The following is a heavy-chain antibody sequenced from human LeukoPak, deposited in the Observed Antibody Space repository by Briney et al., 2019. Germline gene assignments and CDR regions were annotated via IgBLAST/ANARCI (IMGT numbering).Heavy chain of an antibody. D-gene: IGHD3-22*01. CDR2: ISAYNGNT. Sequence: ASVKVSCKASGYTFTSYGISWVRQAPGQGLEWMGWISAYNGNTNCAQKLQGRVTMTTDTSTSTAYMELRSLRSDDTAVYYCARSMIAPTPRPQLKLNWFDPWGQGTLVTVSS. J-gene: IGHJ5*02. CDR1: GYTFTSYG. V-gene: IGHV1-18*01. CDR3: ARSMIAPTPRPQLKLNWFDP.